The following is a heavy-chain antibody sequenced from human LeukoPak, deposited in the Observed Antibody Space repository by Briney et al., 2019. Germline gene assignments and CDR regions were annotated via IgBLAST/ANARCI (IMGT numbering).Heavy chain of an antibody. Sequence: GGSLRLSCAASGFPFSTYNMNWVRQAPGKGLEWVSYISSSSTIYYADSVKGRFTISRDNAKNSLYLQMISLRDEDTAVYYCARSSSSTLYWGQGTLVTVSS. V-gene: IGHV3-48*02. CDR1: GFPFSTYN. CDR2: ISSSSTI. CDR3: ARSSSSTLY. J-gene: IGHJ4*02.